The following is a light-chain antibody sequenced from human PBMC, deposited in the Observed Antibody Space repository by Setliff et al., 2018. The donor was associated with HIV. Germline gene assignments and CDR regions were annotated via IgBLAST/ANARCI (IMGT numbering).Light chain of an antibody. CDR3: CSFAGSNIPYV. CDR2: KDN. J-gene: IGLJ1*01. CDR1: NNNLGSYNL. V-gene: IGLV2-23*01. Sequence: QSVLTQPASVSGSPGHSITISCTGSNNNLGSYNLVSWYQQLPGKAPKLLIYKDNKRPSGISNRFSGSKSGYTASLTISGLQADDEADYYCCSFAGSNIPYVFGTGTKGTVL.